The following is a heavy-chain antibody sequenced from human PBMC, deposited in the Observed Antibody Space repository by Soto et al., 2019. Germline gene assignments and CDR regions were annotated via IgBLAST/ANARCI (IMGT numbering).Heavy chain of an antibody. CDR3: ARGTTENDESSGTYGMDG. CDR1: GGSISRWY. J-gene: IGHJ6*02. Sequence: PETLSLTCTLSGGSISRWYWNWIRQPPGRGLEWIGYTSYSGSTNYSPSLKSRVIISVDMSKNQFSLKLSSVTAADTAVYFCARGTTENDESSGTYGMDGWGHGTTVRVS. V-gene: IGHV4-59*01. CDR2: TSYSGST. D-gene: IGHD3-22*01.